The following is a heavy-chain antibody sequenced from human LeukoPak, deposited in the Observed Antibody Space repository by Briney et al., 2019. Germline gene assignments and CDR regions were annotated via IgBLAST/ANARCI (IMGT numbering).Heavy chain of an antibody. D-gene: IGHD6-19*01. CDR1: GFTFSSYA. CDR3: AMSGIAVAGTEELFAY. J-gene: IGHJ4*02. CDR2: ISGSGGST. V-gene: IGHV3-23*01. Sequence: PGGSLRLSCAASGFTFSSYAMSWVRQAPGKGLEWVSAISGSGGSTYYADSVKGRFTISRDNSKNTLYLQMNSLRAEDTAVYYCAMSGIAVAGTEELFAYWGQGTLVTVSS.